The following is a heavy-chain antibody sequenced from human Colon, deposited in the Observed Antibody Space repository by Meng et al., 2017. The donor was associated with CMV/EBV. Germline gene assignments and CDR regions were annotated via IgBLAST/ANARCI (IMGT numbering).Heavy chain of an antibody. V-gene: IGHV4-31*03. CDR2: IFYSGST. J-gene: IGHJ5*02. D-gene: IGHD3-22*01. CDR1: GGSISSGGYC. Sequence: SETLSLTCTVSGGSISSGGYCWSWIRQHPGKGLEWIGYIFYSGSTYYNPSLQSRVIISVDTSKNQFSLNLSSVTAADTAVYYCARTLVTTAGSGWFDPWGQGTLVTVSS. CDR3: ARTLVTTAGSGWFDP.